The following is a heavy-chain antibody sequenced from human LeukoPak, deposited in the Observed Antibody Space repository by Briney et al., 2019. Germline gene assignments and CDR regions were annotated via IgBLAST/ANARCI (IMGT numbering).Heavy chain of an antibody. CDR3: ARPADALVTTAYYYGMDV. Sequence: GSSVKVSCKASGGTFSSYAISWVRQAPGQGLEWMGGIIPIFGTANYAQKFQGRVTITADESTSTAYMELSSLRSEDTAVYYCARPADALVTTAYYYGMDVWGQGTTVTVSS. D-gene: IGHD4-17*01. V-gene: IGHV1-69*01. J-gene: IGHJ6*02. CDR1: GGTFSSYA. CDR2: IIPIFGTA.